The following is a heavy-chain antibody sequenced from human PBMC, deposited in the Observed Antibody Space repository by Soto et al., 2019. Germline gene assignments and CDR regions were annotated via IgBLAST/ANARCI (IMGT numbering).Heavy chain of an antibody. D-gene: IGHD1-1*01. J-gene: IGHJ5*02. CDR3: VRDGTKTLRDWFDP. CDR1: GGSISSYY. Sequence: SETLSLTCTVSGGSISSYYWSWIRQPAGKGLEWIGRIYATGTTDYNPSLKSRVMMSVDTSKKQFSLKLRSVTAADTAVYYCVRDGTKTLRDWFDPWGQGISVTVSS. CDR2: IYATGTT. V-gene: IGHV4-4*07.